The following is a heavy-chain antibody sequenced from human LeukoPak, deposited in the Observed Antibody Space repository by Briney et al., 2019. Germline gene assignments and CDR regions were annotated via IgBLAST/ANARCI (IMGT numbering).Heavy chain of an antibody. CDR1: GGSISNYY. CDR2: VYSSGST. Sequence: NPSDTLSLTCTVSGGSISNYYWSWIRQPAGKGLEWIGRVYSSGSTNYNPSLKSRVTMSVDTSKNQFSLKLSSVTAADTAVYYCARHYCGGDCYCRWYFDLWGGGTLVSVSS. CDR3: ARHYCGGDCYCRWYFDL. V-gene: IGHV4-4*07. J-gene: IGHJ2*01. D-gene: IGHD2-21*02.